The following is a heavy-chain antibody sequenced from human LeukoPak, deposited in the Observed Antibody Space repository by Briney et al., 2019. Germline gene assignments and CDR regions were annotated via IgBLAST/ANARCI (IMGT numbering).Heavy chain of an antibody. J-gene: IGHJ6*04. Sequence: SETLSLTCAVYGGSFSGYYWSWIRQPPGKGLEWIGEINHSGSTNYNPSLKSRVTISVDTSKNQFSRKLSSVTAADTAVYYCARTAVTTDYCYDYGMDVWGKGTTVTVSS. CDR1: GGSFSGYY. D-gene: IGHD4-17*01. CDR3: ARTAVTTDYCYDYGMDV. V-gene: IGHV4-34*01. CDR2: INHSGST.